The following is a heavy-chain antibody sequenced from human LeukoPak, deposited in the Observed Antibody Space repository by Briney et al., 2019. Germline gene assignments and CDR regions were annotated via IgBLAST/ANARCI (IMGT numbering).Heavy chain of an antibody. V-gene: IGHV1-2*02. CDR1: GYTFSGYY. J-gene: IGHJ4*02. D-gene: IGHD2/OR15-2a*01. CDR2: INPNSGGT. Sequence: ASVKVSCKASGYTFSGYYMNWVRQAPGQGLEWMGWINPNSGGTNYAQKFQGRVTMTRDTSISTAYMELSRLRSDDMAVYYCARSRNSIDYWGQGTLVTVSS. CDR3: ARSRNSIDY.